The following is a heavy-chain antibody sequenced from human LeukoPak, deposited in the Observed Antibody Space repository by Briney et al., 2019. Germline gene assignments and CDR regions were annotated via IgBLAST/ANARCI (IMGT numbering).Heavy chain of an antibody. CDR2: IYHSGST. CDR3: AGSTYGYDAFDI. V-gene: IGHV4-4*02. CDR1: GGSISSSNW. D-gene: IGHD5-24*01. Sequence: SGTLSLTCAVSGGSISSSNWWSWVRPPPGKGLEWIGEIYHSGSTNYNLSLKSRVTISVDTSKNQFSLKLSSVTAADTAVYYCAGSTYGYDAFDIWGQGTMVTVSS. J-gene: IGHJ3*02.